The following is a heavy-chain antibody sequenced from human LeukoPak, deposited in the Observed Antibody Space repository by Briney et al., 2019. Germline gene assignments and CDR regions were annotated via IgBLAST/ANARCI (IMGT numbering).Heavy chain of an antibody. J-gene: IGHJ4*02. D-gene: IGHD6-19*01. Sequence: GGSLRLSCAASGFTFTSYAMHWARQAPGKGLEWVSGISPSGGSTYYVDSVKGRFTISRDNSKNTLYVQMKSLSAEDTAVYYCVTDYLQGRYCDNWGQGTLVTVSS. V-gene: IGHV3-23*01. CDR1: GFTFTSYA. CDR2: ISPSGGST. CDR3: VTDYLQGRYCDN.